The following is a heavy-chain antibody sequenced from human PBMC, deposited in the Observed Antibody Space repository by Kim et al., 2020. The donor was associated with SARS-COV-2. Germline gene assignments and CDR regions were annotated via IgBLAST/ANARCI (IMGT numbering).Heavy chain of an antibody. V-gene: IGHV4-31*03. Sequence: SETLSLTCTVSGGSISSGGYYWSWIRQHPGKGLEWIGYIYYSGSTYYNPSLKSRVTISVDTSKNQFSLKLSSVTAADTAVYYCARLNWTSGGDCCTYFDYWGQGTLVTVSS. J-gene: IGHJ4*02. CDR2: IYYSGST. CDR1: GGSISSGGYY. D-gene: IGHD2-21*02. CDR3: ARLNWTSGGDCCTYFDY.